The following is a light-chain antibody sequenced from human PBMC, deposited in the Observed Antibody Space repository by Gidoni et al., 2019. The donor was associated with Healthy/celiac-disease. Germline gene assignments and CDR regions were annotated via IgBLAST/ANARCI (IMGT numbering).Light chain of an antibody. CDR1: QDISHY. CDR3: QQYDNLPLT. V-gene: IGKV1-33*01. J-gene: IGKJ4*01. CDR2: DAS. Sequence: NQMTQSPSSLSASVGDRVTITCQASQDISHYLNWHQQKPGKDPKPLIYDASNLETGVPSRCSGSGSGTDFTFTISSVQPEDIATYYCQQYDNLPLTFGGGTKVEIK.